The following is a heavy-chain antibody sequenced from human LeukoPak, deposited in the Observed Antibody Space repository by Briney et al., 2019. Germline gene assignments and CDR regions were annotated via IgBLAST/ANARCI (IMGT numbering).Heavy chain of an antibody. CDR1: GFTLINTW. V-gene: IGHV3-15*01. CDR2: VKSKTDGGTT. D-gene: IGHD3-22*01. CDR3: TTRQINYYDSSGYYLSDY. J-gene: IGHJ4*02. Sequence: GGSLRLSCAASGFTLINTWMSWVRQAPGKGLEWVGRVKSKTDGGTTEYAAPVKGRFTISRDDSKNTLYLQMNSLKTEDTAVYYCTTRQINYYDSSGYYLSDYWGQGTPVTVSS.